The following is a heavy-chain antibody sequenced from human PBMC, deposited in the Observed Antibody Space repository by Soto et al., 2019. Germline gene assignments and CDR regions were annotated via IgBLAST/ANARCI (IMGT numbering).Heavy chain of an antibody. J-gene: IGHJ2*01. D-gene: IGHD4-17*01. CDR3: ARDARITHGYGEYAGMSYWYFDL. CDR1: GDTFSRHS. V-gene: IGHV1-69*08. CDR2: IIPIVGIT. Sequence: QVQLVQSGAEMKKPGSSVKVSCKASGDTFSRHSISWVRQAPGQGLEWMGRIIPIVGITNYAQKFQGRVTITADKSTYTAYMELSGLRSEDTAMYFCARDARITHGYGEYAGMSYWYFDLWGRGTLVIVSS.